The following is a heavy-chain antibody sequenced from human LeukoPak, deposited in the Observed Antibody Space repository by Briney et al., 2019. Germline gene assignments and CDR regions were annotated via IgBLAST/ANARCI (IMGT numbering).Heavy chain of an antibody. CDR2: ISSSSSYI. V-gene: IGHV3-21*01. CDR3: ARVGWYYYDSSGYYPSYYFDY. J-gene: IGHJ4*02. D-gene: IGHD3-22*01. Sequence: GGSLRLSCAASGFTFSSYSMNWVRQAPGKGLEWVSSISSSSSYIYYADSVKGRFTISRDNAKNSLYLQMNSLRAEDTAVYYCARVGWYYYDSSGYYPSYYFDYWGQGTLVTVFS. CDR1: GFTFSSYS.